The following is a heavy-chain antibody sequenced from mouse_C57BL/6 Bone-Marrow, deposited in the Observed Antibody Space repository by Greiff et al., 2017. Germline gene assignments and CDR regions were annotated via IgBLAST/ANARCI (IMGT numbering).Heavy chain of an antibody. J-gene: IGHJ3*01. CDR1: GFTFSSYG. CDR2: ISSGGSYT. D-gene: IGHD2-2*01. V-gene: IGHV5-6*01. Sequence: EVKVVESGGDLVKPGGSLKLSCAASGFTFSSYGMSWVRQTPDKRLEWVATISSGGSYTYYPDSVKGRFTISRDNAKNTLYLQMSSLKSEDTAMYYCAVWLRRGAWFAYWGQGTLVTVSA. CDR3: AVWLRRGAWFAY.